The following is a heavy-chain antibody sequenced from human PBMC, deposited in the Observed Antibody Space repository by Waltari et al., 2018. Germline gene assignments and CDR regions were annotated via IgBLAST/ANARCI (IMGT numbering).Heavy chain of an antibody. V-gene: IGHV4-61*01. CDR2: ISHYGNT. CDR1: GDSASCGHFY. D-gene: IGHD6-13*01. Sequence: QVQLQASVPGLVKPSETLSLTCTLSGDSASCGHFYWSWLRQSPGKGLEWIGYISHYGNTYYNPARRGRVTISVDTSKNQCSLKLPSVTAEDTATYDCAGVVKSWYRREYIQNWGQGTLVTVSS. CDR3: AGVVKSWYRREYIQN. J-gene: IGHJ1*01.